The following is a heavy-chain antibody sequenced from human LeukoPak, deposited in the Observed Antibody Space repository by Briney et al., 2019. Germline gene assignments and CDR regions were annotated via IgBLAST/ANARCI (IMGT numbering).Heavy chain of an antibody. J-gene: IGHJ5*02. Sequence: SETLSLTCAVYGGSFSGYYWSWIRQPPGKGLEWIGETNHSGSTNYNPSLKSRVTISVDTSKNQFSLKLSSVTAADTAVYYCARGPITIFGVAPSYNWFDPWGQGTLVTVSS. CDR1: GGSFSGYY. CDR2: TNHSGST. D-gene: IGHD3-3*01. V-gene: IGHV4-34*01. CDR3: ARGPITIFGVAPSYNWFDP.